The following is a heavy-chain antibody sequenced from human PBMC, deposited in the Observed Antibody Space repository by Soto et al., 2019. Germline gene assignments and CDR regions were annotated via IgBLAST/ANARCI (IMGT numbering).Heavy chain of an antibody. CDR1: RFTFSNYG. J-gene: IGHJ4*02. V-gene: IGHV3-30*18. CDR2: ISYDGSNK. CDR3: VKGGYHYFAY. D-gene: IGHD5-12*01. Sequence: QVQLVESGGGVVQPGRSLRLSCAASRFTFSNYGMHWVRQTPGKGLEWVAVISYDGSNKYYADSVKGRFTISRDNSKNTLYLQMNSLRAEDTAVDYCVKGGYHYFAYWGQGTLVTVSS.